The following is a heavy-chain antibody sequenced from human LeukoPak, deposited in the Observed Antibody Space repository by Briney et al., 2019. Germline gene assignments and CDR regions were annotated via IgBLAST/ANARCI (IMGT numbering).Heavy chain of an antibody. CDR1: GFTLSSFW. D-gene: IGHD4-11*01. J-gene: IGHJ4*02. CDR3: ARGLPPVMKYYFDY. Sequence: GGSLRLSCAASGFTLSSFWMHWVRQVPGKGLVWISRISSDGSTTSYADSVKGRLTISRDDSKNTLHLQMNSLRAEDTAMYYCARGLPPVMKYYFDYWGQGTLVTVSS. V-gene: IGHV3-74*01. CDR2: ISSDGSTT.